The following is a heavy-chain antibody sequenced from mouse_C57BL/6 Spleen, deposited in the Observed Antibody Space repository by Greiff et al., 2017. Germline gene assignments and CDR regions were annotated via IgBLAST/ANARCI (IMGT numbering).Heavy chain of an antibody. Sequence: QVQLQQPGAELVMPGASVKLSCKASGYTFTSYWIHWVKQRPGQGLEWIGEIDPSDSYTNYNQKFKGKSTLTVDKPSITAYMQVSSLTAEDSAVYYCASLTGAFAYWGQGTLVTVSA. J-gene: IGHJ3*01. CDR1: GYTFTSYW. CDR2: IDPSDSYT. V-gene: IGHV1-69*01. CDR3: ASLTGAFAY. D-gene: IGHD4-1*01.